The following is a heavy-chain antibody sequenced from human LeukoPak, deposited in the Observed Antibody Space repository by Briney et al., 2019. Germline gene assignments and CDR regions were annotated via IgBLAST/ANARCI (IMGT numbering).Heavy chain of an antibody. J-gene: IGHJ4*02. CDR2: TYYRSKWYN. D-gene: IGHD3-22*01. CDR3: ARGPLVVVITYDQRGFDY. V-gene: IGHV6-1*01. Sequence: SQTLSHTCAISGDSVSSNSAAWNWIRQSPSRGLEWLGRTYYRSKWYNDYAVSVKSRITINPDTSKNQFSLQLNSVTPEDTAVYYCARGPLVVVITYDQRGFDYWGQGTLVTVSS. CDR1: GDSVSSNSAA.